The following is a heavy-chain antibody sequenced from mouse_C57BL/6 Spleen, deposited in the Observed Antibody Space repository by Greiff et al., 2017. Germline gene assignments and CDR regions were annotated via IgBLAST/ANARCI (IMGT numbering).Heavy chain of an antibody. CDR1: GYAFTNYL. CDR2: INPGSGGP. J-gene: IGHJ4*01. D-gene: IGHD1-1*01. Sequence: VQLQPSGAELVRPGTSVKVSCEASGYAFTNYLIEWVKQRPGQGLEWIGVINPGSGGPNYNAKFKGKATLTADKSSSTAYMQLSSLTSEDSAVYFCARALITTVVAPHYYAMDYWGQGTSVTVSS. CDR3: ARALITTVVAPHYYAMDY. V-gene: IGHV1-54*01.